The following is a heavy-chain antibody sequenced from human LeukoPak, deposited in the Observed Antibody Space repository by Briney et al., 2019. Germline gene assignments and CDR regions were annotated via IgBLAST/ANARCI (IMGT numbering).Heavy chain of an antibody. Sequence: SVNVSCTASGGTFSSYAISWVRQAPGQGLEWMGGIIPIFGTANYAQKFQGRVTITADESTSTAYMELSSLRSEDTAVYYCASSVVPAAIAWFDPWGQGTLVTVSS. CDR3: ASSVVPAAIAWFDP. D-gene: IGHD2-2*02. J-gene: IGHJ5*02. CDR2: IIPIFGTA. V-gene: IGHV1-69*13. CDR1: GGTFSSYA.